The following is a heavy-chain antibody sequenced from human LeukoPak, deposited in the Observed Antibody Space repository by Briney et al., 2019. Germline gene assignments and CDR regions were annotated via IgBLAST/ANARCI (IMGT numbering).Heavy chain of an antibody. CDR1: GGSFSGYY. CDR3: ARLISYNSSGGLALDY. J-gene: IGHJ4*02. CDR2: INHSGST. V-gene: IGHV4-34*01. D-gene: IGHD6-13*01. Sequence: SETLSLTCAVYGGSFSGYYWSWIRQPPGKGLEWIGEINHSGSTNYNPSLKSRVTISVDTSKDQFSLKLSSVTAADTAVYYCARLISYNSSGGLALDYWGQGTLVTVSS.